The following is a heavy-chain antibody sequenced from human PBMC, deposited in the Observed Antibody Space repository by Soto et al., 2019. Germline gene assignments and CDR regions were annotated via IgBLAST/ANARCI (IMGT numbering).Heavy chain of an antibody. V-gene: IGHV1-69*12. CDR1: GGTFSSYA. D-gene: IGHD2-2*01. J-gene: IGHJ6*02. CDR3: ATQGVPNYYYYGMDV. CDR2: IIPNFGTA. Sequence: QVQLVQSGAEVKKPGASVKVSCKASGGTFSSYAISWVRQAPGQGLEWMGGIIPNFGTANYAQKFQGRVTITADESTSTDYMELSSLRSEDTAVYYCATQGVPNYYYYGMDVWGQGTTVTVSS.